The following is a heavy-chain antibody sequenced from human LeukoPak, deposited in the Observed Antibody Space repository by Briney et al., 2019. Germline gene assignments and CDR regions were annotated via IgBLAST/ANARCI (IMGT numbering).Heavy chain of an antibody. D-gene: IGHD2-15*01. V-gene: IGHV1-69*05. CDR2: IVPIFGTA. Sequence: SVKVSCKASGGTFSSYAISWVRQAPGQGLEWMGGIVPIFGTANYAQKFQGRVTITTDESTSTAYMELSSLRSEDTAVYYCASMVVAATKRAGYFDYWGQGTLVTVSS. J-gene: IGHJ4*02. CDR3: ASMVVAATKRAGYFDY. CDR1: GGTFSSYA.